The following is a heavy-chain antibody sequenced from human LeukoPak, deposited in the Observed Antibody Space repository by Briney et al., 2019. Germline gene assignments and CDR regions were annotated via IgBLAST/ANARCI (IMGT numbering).Heavy chain of an antibody. D-gene: IGHD2/OR15-2a*01. CDR3: ARRGSTDY. V-gene: IGHV3-7*03. CDR2: IKEDGSEK. J-gene: IGHJ4*02. Sequence: GGSLRLSCAASGFSFSGYWMTWVRQAPGKGLEWVANIKEDGSEKYYADFVKGRFTISRENDKNSLDLQMNSLRAEDTAVYYCARRGSTDYWGQGTLVTVSS. CDR1: GFSFSGYW.